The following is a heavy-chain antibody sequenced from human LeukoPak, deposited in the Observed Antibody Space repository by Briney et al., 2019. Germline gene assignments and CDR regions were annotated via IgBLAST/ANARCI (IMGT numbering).Heavy chain of an antibody. Sequence: ASVKVSCKASGYTFTSYGISWVRQAPGQGLEWMGWISAYTGNTDYAQKFQGRVTMTTDTSTSTVNMELRSLRSDDTAVYYCARCMVRGVIMNKWFDPWGQGTLVTVSS. CDR1: GYTFTSYG. D-gene: IGHD3-10*01. J-gene: IGHJ5*02. CDR2: ISAYTGNT. CDR3: ARCMVRGVIMNKWFDP. V-gene: IGHV1-18*01.